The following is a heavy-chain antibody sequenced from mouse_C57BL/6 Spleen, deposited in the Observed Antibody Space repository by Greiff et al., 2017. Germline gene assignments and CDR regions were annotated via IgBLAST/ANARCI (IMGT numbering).Heavy chain of an antibody. V-gene: IGHV5-16*01. Sequence: EVKLVESEGGLVQPGSSMKLSCTASGFTFSDYYMAWVRQVPEKGLEWVANINYDGSSTYYLDSLKSRFIISRDNAKNILYLQMSSLKSEDTATYYCARDSYDGYYGFDYWGQGTTLTVSS. J-gene: IGHJ2*01. CDR2: INYDGSST. D-gene: IGHD2-3*01. CDR3: ARDSYDGYYGFDY. CDR1: GFTFSDYY.